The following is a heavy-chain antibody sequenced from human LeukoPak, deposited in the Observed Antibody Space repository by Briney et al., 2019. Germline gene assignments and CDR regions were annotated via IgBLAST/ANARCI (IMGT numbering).Heavy chain of an antibody. CDR2: ISGSGANT. D-gene: IGHD3-10*01. Sequence: PGGSLRLSCAASGFTFNGYAMSWVRQAPGKGLEWVSSISGSGANTYYANSVKGRFTVYRDNSKNTLYLQVNNLRAEDTAVYYGAKHLGSHNFDYWGQGTLVTVSS. CDR3: AKHLGSHNFDY. J-gene: IGHJ4*02. CDR1: GFTFNGYA. V-gene: IGHV3-23*01.